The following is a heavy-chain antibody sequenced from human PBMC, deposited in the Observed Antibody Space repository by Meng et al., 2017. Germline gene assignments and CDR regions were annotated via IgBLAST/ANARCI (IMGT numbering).Heavy chain of an antibody. Sequence: QVQLTRGAPGRLKPSGTLSLTCAVYGGAFSGYYWSWIRQPPGKGLEWIGEINHSGSTNYNPSLKSRVTISVDTSKNQFSLKLSSVTAADTAVYYCARDTVEAYCGGDCCPLGYWGQGTLVTVSS. CDR3: ARDTVEAYCGGDCCPLGY. CDR1: GGAFSGYY. V-gene: IGHV4-34*01. J-gene: IGHJ4*02. CDR2: INHSGST. D-gene: IGHD2-21*02.